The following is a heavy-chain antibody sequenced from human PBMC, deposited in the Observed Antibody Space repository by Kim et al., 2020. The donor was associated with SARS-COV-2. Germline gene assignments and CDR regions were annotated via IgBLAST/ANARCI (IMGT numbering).Heavy chain of an antibody. D-gene: IGHD3-22*01. CDR1: GFTFSSYG. J-gene: IGHJ4*02. Sequence: GGSLRLSCAASGFTFSSYGMHWVRQVPGKGLEWVAVIWYDGSNKYYADSVKGRFTISRDNSKNTLYLQMNSLRAEDTAVYYCARDFDYYDSSGYLYYWGQGTLVTVSS. CDR2: IWYDGSNK. CDR3: ARDFDYYDSSGYLYY. V-gene: IGHV3-33*01.